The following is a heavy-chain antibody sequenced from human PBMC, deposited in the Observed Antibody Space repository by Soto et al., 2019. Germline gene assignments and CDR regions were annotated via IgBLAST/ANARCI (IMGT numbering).Heavy chain of an antibody. CDR2: ISAHNGNT. Sequence: QVPLVQSGAEVKKPGASVKVSCKASGYTFTSYGITWVRQAPGQGLEWMGWISAHNGNTDYAQKLQGRVIVTRDTSASTAYMELRSLISDDTSVYYCARGRDGEYWGQGALVTVSS. CDR1: GYTFTSYG. CDR3: ARGRDGEY. V-gene: IGHV1-18*01. D-gene: IGHD3-10*01. J-gene: IGHJ4*02.